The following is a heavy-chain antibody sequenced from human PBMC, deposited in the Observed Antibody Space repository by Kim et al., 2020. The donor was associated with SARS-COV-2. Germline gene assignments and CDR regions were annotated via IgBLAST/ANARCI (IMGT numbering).Heavy chain of an antibody. Sequence: GGSLSLSCAASGFTFSSYGMHWVRQAPGKGLEWVAVISYDGSNKYYADSVKGRFTISRDNSKNTLYLQMNSLRAEDTAVYYCARASKPYYDILTGYIYYYYYYGMDVWGQGTTVTVSS. CDR2: ISYDGSNK. V-gene: IGHV3-33*05. CDR3: ARASKPYYDILTGYIYYYYYYGMDV. D-gene: IGHD3-9*01. J-gene: IGHJ6*02. CDR1: GFTFSSYG.